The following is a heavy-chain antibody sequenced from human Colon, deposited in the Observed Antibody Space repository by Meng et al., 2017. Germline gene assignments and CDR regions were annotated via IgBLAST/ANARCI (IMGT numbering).Heavy chain of an antibody. Sequence: QLQLQESGPGLLMPSETLSLTFTVSGGSISSSSYYWGWIRQPPGKGLEWIGSIYYSGSTYYNPSLKSRVTISVDTSKNQFSLKLSSVTAADTAVYYCAVWFGELLSGNWFDPWGQGTLVTVSS. V-gene: IGHV4-39*07. D-gene: IGHD3-10*01. CDR2: IYYSGST. CDR3: AVWFGELLSGNWFDP. CDR1: GGSISSSSYY. J-gene: IGHJ5*02.